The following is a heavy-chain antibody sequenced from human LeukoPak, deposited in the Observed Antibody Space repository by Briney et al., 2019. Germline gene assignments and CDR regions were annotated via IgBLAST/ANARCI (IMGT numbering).Heavy chain of an antibody. CDR3: ARSPRFYFDY. CDR2: IYPGDSET. V-gene: IGHV5-51*01. Sequence: ESLKISCKGSGYSFTSYWIGWVRQMPGKGLEWMGLIYPGDSETRYSPSFQGQVTTSADKSLNTAYLQWISLKASDTAMYFCARSPRFYFDYWGQGTPVTVSS. J-gene: IGHJ4*02. CDR1: GYSFTSYW. D-gene: IGHD3-3*01.